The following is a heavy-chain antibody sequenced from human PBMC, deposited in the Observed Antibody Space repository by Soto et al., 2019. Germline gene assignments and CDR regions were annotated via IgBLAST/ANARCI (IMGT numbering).Heavy chain of an antibody. CDR3: ARGGIRGYPQGLDY. CDR1: GFTFRTYG. Sequence: QVQLVESGGGVVQPGRSLRLSCVASGFTFRTYGMHWVRQAPGKGLEWVAITWYDESTKYYADSVKGRFNISRDNSKNTLYLQMNSLRVDDTAVYYCARGGIRGYPQGLDYWGQGALVTVSS. V-gene: IGHV3-33*01. CDR2: TWYDESTK. J-gene: IGHJ4*02. D-gene: IGHD6-25*01.